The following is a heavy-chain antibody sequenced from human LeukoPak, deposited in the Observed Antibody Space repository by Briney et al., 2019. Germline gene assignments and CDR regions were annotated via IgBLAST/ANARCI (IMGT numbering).Heavy chain of an antibody. CDR2: ISGSGGRT. J-gene: IGHJ4*02. CDR1: GFTFNTYG. CDR3: AKAACSTSDCYGLFDY. D-gene: IGHD2-2*01. Sequence: GGSLRLSCAASGFTFNTYGMNWVRQAPGKGLEWVSAISGSGGRTYYADSVRGRFTISRDNSKNTLYLQMNSLRGEDTAIYYCAKAACSTSDCYGLFDYWGQGTLATVSS. V-gene: IGHV3-23*01.